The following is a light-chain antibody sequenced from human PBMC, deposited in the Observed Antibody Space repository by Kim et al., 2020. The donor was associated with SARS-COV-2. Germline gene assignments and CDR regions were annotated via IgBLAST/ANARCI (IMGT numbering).Light chain of an antibody. Sequence: QSALTQPASVSGSPGQSITISCTGTSSDVGSYNLVSWYQQHPGKAPKLMIYEVSKRPSGVSNRFSGSKSGNTASLTISGLQAEDEADYSCCSYAGSSTSVVFGGGTQLTVL. CDR2: EVS. V-gene: IGLV2-23*02. CDR3: CSYAGSSTSVV. CDR1: SSDVGSYNL. J-gene: IGLJ2*01.